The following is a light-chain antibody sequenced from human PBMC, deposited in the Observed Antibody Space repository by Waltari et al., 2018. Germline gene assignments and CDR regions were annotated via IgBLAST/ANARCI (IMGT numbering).Light chain of an antibody. J-gene: IGLJ3*02. CDR3: LLFYNGPRV. CDR1: TGPVTRGHY. V-gene: IGLV7-46*01. CDR2: DTS. Sequence: QAVVTQEPSLTVSPGGTVTLTCASSTGPVTRGHYTYWFQQKPGQAPRTLIYDTSNTHSWTPARFTGSLFGGKAALTLSGAQPEDEAEYYCLLFYNGPRVFGGGTKLTVL.